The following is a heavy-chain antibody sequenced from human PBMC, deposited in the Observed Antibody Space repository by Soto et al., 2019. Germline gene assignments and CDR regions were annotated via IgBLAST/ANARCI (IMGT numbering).Heavy chain of an antibody. V-gene: IGHV1-69*02. J-gene: IGHJ5*02. CDR3: ARASLLGYCSGGSCYASWFDP. D-gene: IGHD2-15*01. Sequence: ASVKVSCKASGGTFSSYTISWVRQAPGQGLEWMGRIIPILGIANYAQKFQGRVTITADKSTSTAYMELSSLRSEDTAVYYCARASLLGYCSGGSCYASWFDPWGQGTLVTVSS. CDR2: IIPILGIA. CDR1: GGTFSSYT.